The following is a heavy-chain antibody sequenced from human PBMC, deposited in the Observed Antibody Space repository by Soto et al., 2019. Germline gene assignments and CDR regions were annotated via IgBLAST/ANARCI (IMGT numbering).Heavy chain of an antibody. D-gene: IGHD3-22*01. CDR2: INWNSGIT. CDR3: AKGRGALTVVSNWFDP. Sequence: EVQLVESGGGLVQPGRSLRLSCAAIGFTFEDHAMHWIRQVPGKGLEWVAGINWNSGITGYADSVKGRFTISRDNANNSLHLEMNSLKSEDTPLYYCAKGRGALTVVSNWFDPWGQGTLVTVSS. J-gene: IGHJ5*02. CDR1: GFTFEDHA. V-gene: IGHV3-9*01.